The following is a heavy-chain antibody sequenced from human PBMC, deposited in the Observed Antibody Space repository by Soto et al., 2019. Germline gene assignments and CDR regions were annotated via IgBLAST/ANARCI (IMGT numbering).Heavy chain of an antibody. Sequence: SETLSLTCTVSGGSISSYYWSWIRQPAGKGLEWIGRIYTSGSTNYNPSLKSRVTMSVDTSKNQFSLKLSSVTAAYTAVYYCARDGSSSSFYYYGMDVWGQGTTVTVSS. D-gene: IGHD6-6*01. J-gene: IGHJ6*02. CDR3: ARDGSSSSFYYYGMDV. V-gene: IGHV4-4*07. CDR2: IYTSGST. CDR1: GGSISSYY.